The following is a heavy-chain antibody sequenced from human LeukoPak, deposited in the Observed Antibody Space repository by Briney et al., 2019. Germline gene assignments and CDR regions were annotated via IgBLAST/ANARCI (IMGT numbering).Heavy chain of an antibody. CDR3: ARSPIVVVIKYFDY. J-gene: IGHJ4*02. CDR2: INHSGST. CDR1: GGSFSGYY. D-gene: IGHD3-22*01. V-gene: IGHV4-34*01. Sequence: SETLSLTCAVYGGSFSGYYWSWIRQPPGKGLEWIGEINHSGSTNYNPSLKSRVTISVDTSKNQFSLKLSSVTAADTAVYYCARSPIVVVIKYFDYWGQGTLVTASS.